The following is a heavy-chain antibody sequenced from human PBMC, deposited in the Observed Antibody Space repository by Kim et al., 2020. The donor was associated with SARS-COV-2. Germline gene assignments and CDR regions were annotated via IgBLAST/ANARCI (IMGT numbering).Heavy chain of an antibody. CDR3: AKDRGILRYFDWLFDY. Sequence: DSMKGRFTSSRDNSKNRLYLQMNSLRTEDTALYYCAKDRGILRYFDWLFDYWGQGTLVTVSS. V-gene: IGHV3-43*01. D-gene: IGHD3-9*01. J-gene: IGHJ4*02.